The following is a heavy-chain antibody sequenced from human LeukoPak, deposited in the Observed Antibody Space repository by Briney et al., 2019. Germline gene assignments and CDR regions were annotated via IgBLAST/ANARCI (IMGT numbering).Heavy chain of an antibody. V-gene: IGHV1-46*01. J-gene: IGHJ4*02. CDR1: GYTFTGYY. Sequence: ASVKVSCKASGYTFTGYYIHWVRQAPGQGLEWVGVINPSGGTTTYAQKFQGRVTMTRDTSTSTVYMELSSLRIEDTAVYYCSRDLGGSYNDYWGQGTMVTVS. D-gene: IGHD1-26*01. CDR3: SRDLGGSYNDY. CDR2: INPSGGTT.